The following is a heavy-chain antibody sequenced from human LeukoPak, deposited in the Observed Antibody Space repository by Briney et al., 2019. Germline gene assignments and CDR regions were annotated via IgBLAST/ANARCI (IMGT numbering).Heavy chain of an antibody. J-gene: IGHJ3*01. CDR2: IHSSGST. D-gene: IGHD6-19*01. V-gene: IGHV4-59*11. CDR3: ARGGWSLDF. Sequence: SETLSLTCTVSGGSISGHYWSWILQPPGKRLEWIGYIHSSGSTDYNPSLRSRLTMSVDTSKNQFSLKLDSVTAADTALYYCARGGWSLDFWGQGTMVTVSS. CDR1: GGSISGHY.